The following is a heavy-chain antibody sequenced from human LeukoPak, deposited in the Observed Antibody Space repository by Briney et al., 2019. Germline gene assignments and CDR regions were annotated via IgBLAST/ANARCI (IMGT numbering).Heavy chain of an antibody. CDR2: MNPNSGNT. J-gene: IGHJ6*03. V-gene: IGHV1-8*01. CDR3: ARTGVSVAAAGTYYYYMDV. CDR1: GYTFTSYD. D-gene: IGHD6-13*01. Sequence: ASVKVSCKASGYTFTSYDINWVRQATGQGLEWIGWMNPNSGNTGYAQKFQGRVTMTRNTSISTAYMELSSLRSEDTAVYYCARTGVSVAAAGTYYYYMDVWGKGTTVTVSS.